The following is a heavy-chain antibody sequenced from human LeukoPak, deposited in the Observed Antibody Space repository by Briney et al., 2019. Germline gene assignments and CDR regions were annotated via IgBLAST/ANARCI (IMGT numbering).Heavy chain of an antibody. J-gene: IGHJ4*02. CDR3: ARDNRNFGPFDY. Sequence: QRLQGTVTMTTDTSASTAYMELSSLRSEDTAVYYCARDNRNFGPFDYWGQGTLVTVSS. D-gene: IGHD1-14*01. V-gene: IGHV1-18*01.